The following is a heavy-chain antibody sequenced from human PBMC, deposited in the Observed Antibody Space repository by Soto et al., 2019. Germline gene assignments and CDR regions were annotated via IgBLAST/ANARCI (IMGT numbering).Heavy chain of an antibody. CDR1: GGTLSSDA. D-gene: IGHD3-22*01. V-gene: IGHV1-69*13. J-gene: IGHJ4*02. CDR2: IIPIFGTA. Sequence: GASVKVTCKASGGTLSSDAISWVRQAPGQGLEWMGGIIPIFGTANYAQKFQGRVTITADESTSTAYMELSSLRSEDTAVYYCARRGGAYYYDSSGYDEFYYFDYWGQGTLVTVS. CDR3: ARRGGAYYYDSSGYDEFYYFDY.